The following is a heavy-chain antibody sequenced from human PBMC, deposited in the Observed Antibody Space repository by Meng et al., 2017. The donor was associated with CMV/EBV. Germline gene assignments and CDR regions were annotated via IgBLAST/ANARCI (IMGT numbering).Heavy chain of an antibody. CDR3: GRDRGHRLDY. V-gene: IGHV3-7*01. CDR2: MKPDGGEN. D-gene: IGHD1-14*01. CDR1: GFIFDIYW. Sequence: GGSLRLSCAVSGFIFDIYWMTWVRQAPGKGLEWVASMKPDGGENYYVDSVKGRFTISRDTVRNSVYLQMNSLRAEDTAVYYCGRDRGHRLDYWGQGTLVTVSS. J-gene: IGHJ4*02.